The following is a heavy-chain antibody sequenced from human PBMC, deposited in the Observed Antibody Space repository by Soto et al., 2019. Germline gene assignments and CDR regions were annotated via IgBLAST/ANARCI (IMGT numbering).Heavy chain of an antibody. D-gene: IGHD3-9*01. V-gene: IGHV4-34*01. CDR2: INHSGST. CDR1: GGSFSGYY. Sequence: SETLSLTCAVYGGSFSGYYWSWIRQPPGKGLEWIGEINHSGSTNYNPSLKSRVTISVDTSKNQFSLKLSSVTAADTAVYYCARGKRAAVFRTGTGYYYYYYMDVWGKGTTVTVSS. CDR3: ARGKRAAVFRTGTGYYYYYYMDV. J-gene: IGHJ6*03.